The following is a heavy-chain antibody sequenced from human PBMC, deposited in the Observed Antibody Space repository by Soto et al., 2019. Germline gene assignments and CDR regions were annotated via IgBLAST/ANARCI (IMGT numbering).Heavy chain of an antibody. CDR3: VRDGSKTLRDWFDP. CDR2: VYATGTT. D-gene: IGHD4-17*01. V-gene: IGHV4-4*07. J-gene: IGHJ5*02. CDR1: GGSISKFY. Sequence: SETLSLTFNVPGGSISKFYWSWIRKTAGKGLEWMGRVYATGTTDYNPSLRSRVAMSVDISKKTFSLRLTSVTAADTGVYYCVRDGSKTLRDWFDPWGQGKLVTVSS.